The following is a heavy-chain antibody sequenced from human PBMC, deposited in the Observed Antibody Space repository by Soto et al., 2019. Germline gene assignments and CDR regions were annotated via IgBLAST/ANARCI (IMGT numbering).Heavy chain of an antibody. CDR3: APCITGATRCWLDP. D-gene: IGHD1-7*01. CDR1: GYTFTGYY. Sequence: ASVKVSCKASGYTFTGYYMHWVRQAPGQGLEWMGWINPNSGGTNYAQKFQGRVTMTRDTSISTAYMELSRLRSDDTAVYYCAPCITGATRCWLDPCGPGTMVTVYS. V-gene: IGHV1-2*02. J-gene: IGHJ5*02. CDR2: INPNSGGT.